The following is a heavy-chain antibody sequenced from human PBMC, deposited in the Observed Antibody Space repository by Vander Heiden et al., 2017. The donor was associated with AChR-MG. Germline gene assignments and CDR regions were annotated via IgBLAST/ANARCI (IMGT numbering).Heavy chain of an antibody. J-gene: IGHJ6*02. CDR1: GGTFSSYA. Sequence: KKPGSSVKVSCKASGGTFSSYAISWVRQAPGQGLELMGGIIPIFGTANYAQKFQGRVTITADESTSTAYMELSSLRSEDTAVYYCARDIRRYDFWSGYRNTDYYYYGMDVWGQGTTVTVSS. CDR2: IIPIFGTA. D-gene: IGHD3-3*01. CDR3: ARDIRRYDFWSGYRNTDYYYYGMDV. V-gene: IGHV1-69*01.